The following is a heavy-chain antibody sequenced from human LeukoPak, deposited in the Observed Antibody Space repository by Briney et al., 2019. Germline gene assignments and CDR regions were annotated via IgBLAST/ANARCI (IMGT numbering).Heavy chain of an antibody. V-gene: IGHV4-38-2*01. CDR3: ARNDSSSYFDY. CDR2: VYHSGST. J-gene: IGHJ4*02. D-gene: IGHD3-22*01. CDR1: DYSISSGNY. Sequence: SETLSLTCAVSDYSISSGNYWGWIRQPPGKGLEWIGSVYHSGSTHYSPSLKSRVTISVDTSKNQFSLKLRSVTAADTAVYYCARNDSSSYFDYWGQGTLVTLSS.